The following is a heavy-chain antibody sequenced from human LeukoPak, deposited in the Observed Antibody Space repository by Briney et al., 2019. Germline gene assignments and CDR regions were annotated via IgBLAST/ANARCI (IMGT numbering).Heavy chain of an antibody. CDR1: GYSFTSYW. V-gene: IGHV5-10-1*01. Sequence: NLGESLKISCKGPGYSFTSYWISWVRQMPGKGLEWMGRIDPSDSYTNYGPSFQGHVTISADKSISIAYLQWSSLKASDTAMYYCARRYGANDYWGQGTLVTVSS. CDR2: IDPSDSYT. J-gene: IGHJ4*02. D-gene: IGHD4/OR15-4a*01. CDR3: ARRYGANDY.